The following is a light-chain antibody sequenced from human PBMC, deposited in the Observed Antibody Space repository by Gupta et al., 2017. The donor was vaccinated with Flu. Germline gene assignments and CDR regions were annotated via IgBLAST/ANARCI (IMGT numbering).Light chain of an antibody. Sequence: DVLMFQSPLSLSVGLGQSASISCRSSQSLVYSDGNTYLNWFHQKQGQSPRRLIYKISKRDSGVPDRFSGSGSGTDFTLRIDRVEAEDVGIYFCMQGTHWPPTFGQGTKVEIK. CDR1: QSLVYSDGNTY. CDR2: KIS. J-gene: IGKJ1*01. V-gene: IGKV2-30*01. CDR3: MQGTHWPPT.